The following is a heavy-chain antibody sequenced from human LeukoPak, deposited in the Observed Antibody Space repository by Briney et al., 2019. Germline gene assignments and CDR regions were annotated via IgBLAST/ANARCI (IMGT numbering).Heavy chain of an antibody. CDR1: RGSFSHDA. D-gene: IGHD1-26*01. CDR3: ARYSGSYDY. V-gene: IGHV1-2*02. J-gene: IGHJ4*02. Sequence: GASVRVSCKGSRGSFSHDAINWVRQAPGQGLEWMGWINPNSGGTNYAQKFQGRVTMTRDTSISTAYMELSRLRSDDTAVYYCARYSGSYDYWGQGTLVTVSS. CDR2: INPNSGGT.